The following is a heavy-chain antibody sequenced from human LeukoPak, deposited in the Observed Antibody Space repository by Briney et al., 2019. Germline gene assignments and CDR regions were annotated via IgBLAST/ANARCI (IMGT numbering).Heavy chain of an antibody. V-gene: IGHV4-34*01. CDR3: ARVGHIAAAGTYDY. D-gene: IGHD6-13*01. J-gene: IGHJ4*02. CDR2: INDSGST. CDR1: GGSFRGYY. Sequence: SETLSLTCAVYGGSFRGYYWSWIRQPPGKGLEWIGEINDSGSTNNNPSLKSRVTISVDTSKNQFSLKLSSVTAADTAVYYCARVGHIAAAGTYDYWGQGTLVTVSS.